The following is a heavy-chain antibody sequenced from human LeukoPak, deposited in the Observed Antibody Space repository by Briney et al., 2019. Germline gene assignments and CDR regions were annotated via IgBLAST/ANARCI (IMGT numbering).Heavy chain of an antibody. V-gene: IGHV1-8*01. J-gene: IGHJ4*02. CDR1: GYTFISYD. D-gene: IGHD3-10*01. Sequence: ASVKVSCKASGYTFISYDINWVRQATGQGLEWMGWMSPNSGNTGYAQKFQGRITMTKSTSKSTAYMELSDLESEDTAVYYCARVLYGPDGHFDYWGQGTLVTVSS. CDR3: ARVLYGPDGHFDY. CDR2: MSPNSGNT.